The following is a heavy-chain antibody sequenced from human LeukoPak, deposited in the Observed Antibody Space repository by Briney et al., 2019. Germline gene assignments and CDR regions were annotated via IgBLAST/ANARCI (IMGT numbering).Heavy chain of an antibody. CDR1: GGSISSGDYY. J-gene: IGHJ5*02. D-gene: IGHD6-19*01. CDR2: IYYSGTT. Sequence: SETLSLTCTVSGGSISSGDYYWSWIRQPPGKGLKWIGYIYYSGTTYYNPSLESRVTISIDTSKNQFSVKLTSVTAADTAVYYCARDQGAVAGIDPWGQGTLVTVSS. V-gene: IGHV4-30-4*08. CDR3: ARDQGAVAGIDP.